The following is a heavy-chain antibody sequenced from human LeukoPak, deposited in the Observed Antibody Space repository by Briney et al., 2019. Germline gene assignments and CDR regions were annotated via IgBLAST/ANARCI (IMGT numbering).Heavy chain of an antibody. CDR3: ARSVSWGLLVRDDAFDI. J-gene: IGHJ3*02. D-gene: IGHD2-21*01. Sequence: PSETLSLTCTVSGGSISSYHWIWIRQPPGKGLEWIGYIHYSGSTNYNPSLKSRVTTSVDTSKKQFSLKLRSVTAADTAVYYCARSVSWGLLVRDDAFDIWGQGTMVTVSS. CDR2: IHYSGST. CDR1: GGSISSYH. V-gene: IGHV4-59*08.